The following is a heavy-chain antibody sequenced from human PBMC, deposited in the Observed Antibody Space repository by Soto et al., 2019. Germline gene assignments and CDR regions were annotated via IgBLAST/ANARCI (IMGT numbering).Heavy chain of an antibody. CDR3: ARDVVVVAAPSGDAFDI. Sequence: GPSVKVSCKASGGTFNSYTISWVRQAPGQGLEWMGRIIPILGIANYAQKFQGRVTITADKSTSTAYMELSSLRSEDTAVYYCARDVVVVAAPSGDAFDIWGQGTMVTVSS. CDR2: IIPILGIA. J-gene: IGHJ3*02. D-gene: IGHD2-15*01. V-gene: IGHV1-69*04. CDR1: GGTFNSYT.